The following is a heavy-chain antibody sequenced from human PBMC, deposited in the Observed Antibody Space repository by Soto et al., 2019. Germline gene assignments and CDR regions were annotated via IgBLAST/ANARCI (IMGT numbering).Heavy chain of an antibody. V-gene: IGHV3-30*18. D-gene: IGHD6-13*01. Sequence: GGSLRLSCAASGFTFSSYGMHWVRQAPGKGLEWVAVISYDGSNKYYADSVKGRFTISRDNSKNTLYLQMNSLRAEDTAVYYCAKDRSSSSFLRYYYYGMDVWGQGTTVTVSS. CDR1: GFTFSSYG. J-gene: IGHJ6*02. CDR2: ISYDGSNK. CDR3: AKDRSSSSFLRYYYYGMDV.